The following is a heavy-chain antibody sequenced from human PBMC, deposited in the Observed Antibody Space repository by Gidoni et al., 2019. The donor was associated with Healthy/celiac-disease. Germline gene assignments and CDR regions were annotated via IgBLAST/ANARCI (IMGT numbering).Heavy chain of an antibody. V-gene: IGHV3-23*01. J-gene: IGHJ3*02. CDR2: ISGSGGST. CDR1: GFTFSSYA. Sequence: EVQLLESGGGLVQPGGSLRLSCAASGFTFSSYAMSWVRQAPGKGLEWVSSISGSGGSTYYADSVKGRFTISRDHSKNTLYLQMNSLRAEDTAVYYCAKAPSYYYDSSGYYDDAFDIWGQGTMVTVSS. CDR3: AKAPSYYYDSSGYYDDAFDI. D-gene: IGHD3-22*01.